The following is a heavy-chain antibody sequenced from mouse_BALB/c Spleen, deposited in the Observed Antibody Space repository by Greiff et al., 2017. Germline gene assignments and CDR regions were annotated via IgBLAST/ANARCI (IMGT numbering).Heavy chain of an antibody. J-gene: IGHJ4*01. CDR2: ISSGSSTI. Sequence: EVKVVESGGGLVQPGGSRKLSCAASGFTFSSFGMHWVRQAPEKGLEWVAYISSGSSTIYYAYTVKGRFTISRDNPKNTLFLQMTSLRSEDTAMYYCARERELEMDYWGQGTSVTVSS. V-gene: IGHV5-17*02. CDR1: GFTFSSFG. CDR3: ARERELEMDY.